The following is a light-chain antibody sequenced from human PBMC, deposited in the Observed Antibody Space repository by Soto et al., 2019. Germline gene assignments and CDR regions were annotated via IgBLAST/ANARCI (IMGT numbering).Light chain of an antibody. V-gene: IGKV3-15*01. Sequence: EIVMTQSPATLSVSPGERAKFSCRASQSVRNNLAWFQQKPGQAPRLLIYGASTRATSIPARFSGSGSGTEFTLTISRLQSEDFAVYYCQQYNNWPLTSGGGSKVEIK. J-gene: IGKJ4*01. CDR2: GAS. CDR1: QSVRNN. CDR3: QQYNNWPLT.